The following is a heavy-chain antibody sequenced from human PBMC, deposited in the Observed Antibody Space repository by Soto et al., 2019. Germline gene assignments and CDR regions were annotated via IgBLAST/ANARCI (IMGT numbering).Heavy chain of an antibody. CDR3: VCPLVGFCISTSCYSRHYGMDV. J-gene: IGHJ6*02. D-gene: IGHD2-2*03. CDR2: IWYDGCNK. V-gene: IGHV3-33*01. CDR1: GFTFSSYG. Sequence: GGSLRLSCAASGFTFSSYGMHWVRQAPGKGLEWVAVIWYDGCNKYYADSVKGRFTISRDNSKNTLYLQMNSLRAEYTAVFYCVCPLVGFCISTSCYSRHYGMDVWGQGTTVTVSS.